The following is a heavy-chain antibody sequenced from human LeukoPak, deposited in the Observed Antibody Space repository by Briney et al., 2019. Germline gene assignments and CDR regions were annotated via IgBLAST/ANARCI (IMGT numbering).Heavy chain of an antibody. V-gene: IGHV3-21*01. Sequence: GGSLRVSCAASGFTSSSYSMTWVPQAPGKGLESVTSISSSSSYIYYADSVKGRFTIPRDNAKNSLYLQMNSLRAEDTAVYYCARDYSGYERYYFDFWGQGTLVTVSS. CDR1: GFTSSSYS. CDR2: ISSSSSYI. D-gene: IGHD5-12*01. CDR3: ARDYSGYERYYFDF. J-gene: IGHJ4*02.